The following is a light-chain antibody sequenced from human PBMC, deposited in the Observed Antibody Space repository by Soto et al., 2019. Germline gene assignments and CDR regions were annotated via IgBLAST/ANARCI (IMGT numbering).Light chain of an antibody. CDR3: QQYNTYWT. V-gene: IGKV1-5*01. Sequence: DIQMTQSPSTLSASVGDRVKITCRASQVIRRWLAWYQQKPGKAPKLLIYDVSTLESGVPSRFSGSESGTEFTLTISSLQPDDSANYYCQQYNTYWTFGQGTKVEIK. CDR1: QVIRRW. J-gene: IGKJ1*01. CDR2: DVS.